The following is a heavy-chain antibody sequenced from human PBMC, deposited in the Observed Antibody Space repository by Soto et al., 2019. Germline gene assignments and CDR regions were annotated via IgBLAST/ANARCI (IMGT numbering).Heavy chain of an antibody. V-gene: IGHV4-59*12. J-gene: IGHJ4*02. CDR2: IYDNGIT. CDR1: GRSITSYY. D-gene: IGHD3-22*01. CDR3: ARTYDSNGYATEFVS. Sequence: QVVLQESGPGLVKPSETLSLTCSVSGRSITSYYWSWVRQPPGKGLEWIGYIYDNGITSQNPSLKSRVTMSDDTSQKQFSLKLTSVTGADTAVYYCARTYDSNGYATEFVSWGQGILVTGTS.